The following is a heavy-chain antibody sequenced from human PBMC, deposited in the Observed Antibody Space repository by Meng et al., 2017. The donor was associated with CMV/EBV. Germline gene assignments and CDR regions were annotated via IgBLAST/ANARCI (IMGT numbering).Heavy chain of an antibody. J-gene: IGHJ4*02. CDR1: GFTFSSYA. CDR3: ARGGGGNTRGYYFDY. V-gene: IGHV3-30*04. CDR2: ISYDGSNK. Sequence: GGSLRLSCAASGFTFSSYAMHWVRQAPGKGLEWVAVISYDGSNKYYADPVKGRFTISRDNSKNTLYLQMKSLRAEDTAVYSCARGGGGNTRGYYFDYWGQGTLVTVSS. D-gene: IGHD2-2*01.